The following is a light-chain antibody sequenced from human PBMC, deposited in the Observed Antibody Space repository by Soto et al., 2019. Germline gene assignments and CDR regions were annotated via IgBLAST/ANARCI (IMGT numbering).Light chain of an antibody. J-gene: IGLJ1*01. CDR3: SSYAGSNNYV. CDR2: EVS. CDR1: SSDVGNYNY. V-gene: IGLV2-8*01. Sequence: QSVLTQPPSASGSPGQSVTISCTGTSSDVGNYNYVSWYQQHPGKAPKLMIYEVSKRPSGVPDRFSGSKSGNTASLTVSGLQAEDEADYYCSSYAGSNNYVFGTGTKVPVL.